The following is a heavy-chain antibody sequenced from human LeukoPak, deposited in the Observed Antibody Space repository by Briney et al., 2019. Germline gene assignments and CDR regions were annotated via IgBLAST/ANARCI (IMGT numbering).Heavy chain of an antibody. CDR2: NYYSGST. CDR3: ARERSIVGTTRANYFDH. J-gene: IGHJ4*02. V-gene: IGHV4-39*02. D-gene: IGHD1-26*01. Sequence: SETLSLTCTVSGGPISSSTYYWGWIRQPPGKGLEWIGNNYYSGSTYYNSSLESRVTVPVDTSKNQFSLKLSSVTAADTAVYYCARERSIVGTTRANYFDHWGQGTLVTVSS. CDR1: GGPISSSTYY.